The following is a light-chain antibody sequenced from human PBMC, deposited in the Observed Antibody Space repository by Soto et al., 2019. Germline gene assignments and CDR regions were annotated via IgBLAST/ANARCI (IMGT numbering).Light chain of an antibody. CDR3: QHLYNTPRT. CDR1: QIISIF. CDR2: AAS. Sequence: DIQMTQSPSSLSASVGDRVTITCRASQIISIFVNWYQQKPGKAPKLLIFAASSLHSGVPSRFSGSGSGTDFTLTISSLQPEDFATYYCQHLYNTPRTFGGGTKVEIK. J-gene: IGKJ4*01. V-gene: IGKV1-39*01.